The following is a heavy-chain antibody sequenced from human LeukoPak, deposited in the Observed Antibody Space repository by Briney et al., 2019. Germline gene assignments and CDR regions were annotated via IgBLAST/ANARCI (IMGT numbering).Heavy chain of an antibody. V-gene: IGHV3-7*01. CDR3: ARTTTTVVTQHFDY. D-gene: IGHD4-17*01. Sequence: GGCLRLSWAAAGFSFSSYWMSWVRQAPGKGLEWVANIKQDGSEKYYVDSVKGRSTISRDNAKNSLYLQMNSLRAEDTAVYYCARTTTTVVTQHFDYWGQGTLVTVSS. CDR1: GFSFSSYW. J-gene: IGHJ4*02. CDR2: IKQDGSEK.